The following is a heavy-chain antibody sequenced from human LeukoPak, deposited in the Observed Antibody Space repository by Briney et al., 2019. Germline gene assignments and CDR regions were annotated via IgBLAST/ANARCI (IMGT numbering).Heavy chain of an antibody. J-gene: IGHJ4*02. D-gene: IGHD1-1*01. CDR2: ISASGST. CDR3: AREVGNEVFGFDY. CDR1: GFTFISYA. Sequence: GGSLRLSCTASGFTFISYAMSWVRQAPGKGLEWVSTISASGSTYYADSVKGRFTISRDNSKNTLYLQMNSLRAEDTAVYYCAREVGNEVFGFDYWGQGTLVTVSS. V-gene: IGHV3-23*01.